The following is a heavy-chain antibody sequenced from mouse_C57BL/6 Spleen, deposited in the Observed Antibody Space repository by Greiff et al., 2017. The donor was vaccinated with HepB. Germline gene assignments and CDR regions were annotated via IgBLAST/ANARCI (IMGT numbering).Heavy chain of an antibody. D-gene: IGHD1-1*01. CDR3: VYGSSYFDY. V-gene: IGHV1-50*01. Sequence: VKLQQSGAELVKPGASVKLSCKASGYTFTSYWMQWVKQRPGQGLEWIGEIDPSDSYTNYNQKFKGKATLTVDTSSSTAYMQLSSLTSEDSAVYYCVYGSSYFDYWGQGTTLTVSS. CDR2: IDPSDSYT. J-gene: IGHJ2*01. CDR1: GYTFTSYW.